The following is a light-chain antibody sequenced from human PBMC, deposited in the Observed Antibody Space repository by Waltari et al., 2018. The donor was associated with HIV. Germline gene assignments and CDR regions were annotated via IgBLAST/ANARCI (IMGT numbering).Light chain of an antibody. CDR3: QQSFMIPLT. J-gene: IGKJ3*01. CDR2: SAT. Sequence: DIRLTQSPSPLSASPGDRVTITCRTSQIISKSLNWYRQKPGRAPPLLIYSATSWQRGVSSRFSGSGSASGTEFTLTINNVQPEDFATYYCQQSFMIPLTFGPGTKVDIK. V-gene: IGKV1-39*01. CDR1: QIISKS.